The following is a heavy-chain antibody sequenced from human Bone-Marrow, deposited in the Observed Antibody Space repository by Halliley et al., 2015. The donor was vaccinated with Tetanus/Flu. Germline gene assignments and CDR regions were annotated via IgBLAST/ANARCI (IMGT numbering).Heavy chain of an antibody. V-gene: IGHV4-34*01. J-gene: IGHJ4*02. Sequence: IGEINQSGSQNYNPSLKGRVPLSVGPAKNQFPLNLNSVTAADTAVYYCARRPDVVVVPSALDYWGQGILVTVSS. D-gene: IGHD2-2*01. CDR2: INQSGSQ. CDR3: ARRPDVVVVPSALDY.